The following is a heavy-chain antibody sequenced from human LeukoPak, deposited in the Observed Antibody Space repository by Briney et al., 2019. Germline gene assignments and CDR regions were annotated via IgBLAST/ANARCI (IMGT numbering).Heavy chain of an antibody. CDR3: AREGVAAAGGLDY. J-gene: IGHJ4*02. V-gene: IGHV3-30*03. Sequence: GGSLRLSCAASGFTFSNHGMSWVRQAPGKGLEWVAVISYDGSNKYYADSVKGRFTISRDNSKNTLYLQMNSLRAEDTAVYYCAREGVAAAGGLDYWGQGTLVTVSS. CDR1: GFTFSNHG. D-gene: IGHD6-13*01. CDR2: ISYDGSNK.